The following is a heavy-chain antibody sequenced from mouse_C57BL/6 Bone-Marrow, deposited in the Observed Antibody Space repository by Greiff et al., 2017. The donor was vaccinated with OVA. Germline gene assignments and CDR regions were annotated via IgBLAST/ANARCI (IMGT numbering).Heavy chain of an antibody. CDR1: GYTFTSYW. V-gene: IGHV1-55*01. J-gene: IGHJ2*01. Sequence: QVQLKESGAELVKPGASVKMSCKASGYTFTSYWITWVKQRPGQGLEWIGDIYPGSGSTNYNEKFKSKATLTVDTSSSTAYMQLSSLTSEDSAVYYCAREGNHFDYWGQGTTLTVSS. CDR2: IYPGSGST. CDR3: AREGNHFDY.